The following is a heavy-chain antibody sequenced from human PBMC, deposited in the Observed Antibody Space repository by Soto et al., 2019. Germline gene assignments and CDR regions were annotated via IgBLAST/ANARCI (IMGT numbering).Heavy chain of an antibody. D-gene: IGHD1-26*01. V-gene: IGHV4-39*02. CDR3: ARDSRGSYAPSWFDP. J-gene: IGHJ5*02. CDR2: IYYSGST. Sequence: SETLSLTCTVSGGSISSSSYYWGWIRQPPGKGLEWIGSIYYSGSTYYNPSLKSRVTISVDTSKNPFSLKLSSVTAADTAVYYCARDSRGSYAPSWFDPWGQGTLVTVSS. CDR1: GGSISSSSYY.